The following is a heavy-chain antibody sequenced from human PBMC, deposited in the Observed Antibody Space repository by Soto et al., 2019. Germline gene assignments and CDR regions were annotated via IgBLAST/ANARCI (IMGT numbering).Heavy chain of an antibody. Sequence: GRSLRLSWAASVFTFSSYAMSWVRQPPGKGLEWVSAISGSGGSTYYADSVKGRFTISRDNSKNTLYLQMNSLRAEYTAVYYCAKELRANWAFNDALDIWGQGTMVTVSS. D-gene: IGHD7-27*01. J-gene: IGHJ3*02. CDR1: VFTFSSYA. V-gene: IGHV3-23*01. CDR3: AKELRANWAFNDALDI. CDR2: ISGSGGST.